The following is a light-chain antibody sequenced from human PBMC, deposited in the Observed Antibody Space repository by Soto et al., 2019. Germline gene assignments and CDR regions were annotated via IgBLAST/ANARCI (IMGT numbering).Light chain of an antibody. CDR3: CSYAGTSTLV. Sequence: QSALTQPASVSGSPGQSITISCTGTSNDIGHYDLVSLFQHHPGKAPQVIIYQVTKRPSGVSDRFSGSRSGNTASLTISGLQTEDEADYYCCSYAGTSTLVFGIGTKVTVL. J-gene: IGLJ1*01. V-gene: IGLV2-23*02. CDR1: SNDIGHYDL. CDR2: QVT.